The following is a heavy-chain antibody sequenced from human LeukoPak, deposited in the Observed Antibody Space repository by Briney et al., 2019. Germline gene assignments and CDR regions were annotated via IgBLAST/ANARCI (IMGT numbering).Heavy chain of an antibody. J-gene: IGHJ4*02. CDR1: GFTFSSYA. CDR2: ISSNGGST. D-gene: IGHD1-26*01. Sequence: PGGSLRLSCAASGFTFSSYAMHWVRQAPGKGLEYVSAISSNGGSTYYANSVKGRFTISRDNSKNTLYLKMGSLRAEDMAVYYCARDPGSGSYHYYFDCWGQGTLVTVSS. V-gene: IGHV3-64*01. CDR3: ARDPGSGSYHYYFDC.